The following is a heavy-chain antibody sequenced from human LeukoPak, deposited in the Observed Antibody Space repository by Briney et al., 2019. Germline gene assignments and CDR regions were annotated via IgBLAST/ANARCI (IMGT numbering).Heavy chain of an antibody. D-gene: IGHD3-3*02. CDR1: GYTFTSYY. V-gene: IGHV1-46*01. J-gene: IGHJ3*02. Sequence: ASVKVSCKASGYTFTSYYMHWVRQAPGQGLEWMGIINPSGGSTSYAQKFQGRVTMTRDTSTSTVYMELSSLRSEATAVYYCARDLAPHDDRRPATAGDAFDIWGQGTMVTVSS. CDR3: ARDLAPHDDRRPATAGDAFDI. CDR2: INPSGGST.